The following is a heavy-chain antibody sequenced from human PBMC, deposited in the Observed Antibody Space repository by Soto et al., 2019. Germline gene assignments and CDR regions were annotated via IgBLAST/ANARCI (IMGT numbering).Heavy chain of an antibody. D-gene: IGHD2-2*01. Sequence: GESLKISCNGSGYSFTSYWISWVRQMPGKGLEWMGRIDPSDSYTNYSPSFQGHVTISADKSISTAYLQWSSLKASDTAMYYCARQAEYQLLSTTRWFDPWGQGTLVTVSS. CDR2: IDPSDSYT. CDR3: ARQAEYQLLSTTRWFDP. J-gene: IGHJ5*02. CDR1: GYSFTSYW. V-gene: IGHV5-10-1*01.